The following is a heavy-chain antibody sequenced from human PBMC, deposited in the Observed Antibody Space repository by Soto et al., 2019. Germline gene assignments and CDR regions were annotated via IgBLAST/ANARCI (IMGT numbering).Heavy chain of an antibody. V-gene: IGHV4-59*01. J-gene: IGHJ3*02. D-gene: IGHD5-18*01. CDR1: GGSISSYY. CDR3: AREDTAMVDAFDI. Sequence: SETLSLTXTVSGGSISSYYWSWIRQPPGKGLEWIGYIYYSGSTNYNPSLKSRVTISVDTSKNQFSLKLSSVAAADTAVYYCAREDTAMVDAFDIWGQGTMVTVSS. CDR2: IYYSGST.